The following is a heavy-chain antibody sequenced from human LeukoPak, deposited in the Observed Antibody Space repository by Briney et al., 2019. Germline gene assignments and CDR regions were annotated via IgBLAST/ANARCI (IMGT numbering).Heavy chain of an antibody. CDR3: ARGSYYYGSGSYYNPFESLSFLHYGMDV. Sequence: SETLSLTCAVYGGSFSGYYWSWIRRPPGKGLEWIGEINHSGSTNYNPSLKSRVTISVDTSKNQFSLKLSSVTAADTAVYYCARGSYYYGSGSYYNPFESLSFLHYGMDVWGQGTTVTVSS. J-gene: IGHJ6*02. D-gene: IGHD3-10*01. CDR1: GGSFSGYY. V-gene: IGHV4-34*01. CDR2: INHSGST.